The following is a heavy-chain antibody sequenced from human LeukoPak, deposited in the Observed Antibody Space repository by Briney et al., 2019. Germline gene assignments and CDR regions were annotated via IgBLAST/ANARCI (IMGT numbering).Heavy chain of an antibody. Sequence: GGSLRLSCEVFGFTFSTSAMSWVRQAPGKGLEWVSGIRASDESTYYVDSVKGRFTVSRDNAMNSLYLQMNSLRAEDTAVYYCARTRDPPTYYYFYMDVWGKGTTVTVSS. D-gene: IGHD1-14*01. CDR2: IRASDEST. J-gene: IGHJ6*03. CDR1: GFTFSTSA. V-gene: IGHV3-23*01. CDR3: ARTRDPPTYYYFYMDV.